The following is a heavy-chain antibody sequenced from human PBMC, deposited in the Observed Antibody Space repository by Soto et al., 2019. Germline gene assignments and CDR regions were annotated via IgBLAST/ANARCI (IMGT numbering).Heavy chain of an antibody. Sequence: SETLSLTCTVSCGSISSYYWSWIRQPPGKGLEWIGYIYYSGSTNYNPSLKSRVTISVDTSKNQFSLKLSSVTAADTAVYYCARRSAAGTIDYWGQGTLVTVSS. D-gene: IGHD6-13*01. CDR1: CGSISSYY. J-gene: IGHJ4*02. CDR2: IYYSGST. V-gene: IGHV4-59*08. CDR3: ARRSAAGTIDY.